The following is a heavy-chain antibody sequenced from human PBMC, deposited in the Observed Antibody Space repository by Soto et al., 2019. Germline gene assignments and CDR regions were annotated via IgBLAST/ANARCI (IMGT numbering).Heavy chain of an antibody. CDR1: GFTFSSYG. J-gene: IGHJ4*02. Sequence: QVQLVESGGGVVQPGRSLRLSCAASGFTFSSYGMHWVRQAPGKGLGWVAVISYDGNNKYYADSVKGRFTISRDNSKNPLYLQMNSLRADDTAVYFCAGGYNFVDYWGQGTLVTVSS. D-gene: IGHD5-18*01. CDR2: ISYDGNNK. CDR3: AGGYNFVDY. V-gene: IGHV3-30*03.